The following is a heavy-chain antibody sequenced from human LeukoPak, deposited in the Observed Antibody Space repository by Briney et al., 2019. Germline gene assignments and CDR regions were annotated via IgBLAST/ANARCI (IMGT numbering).Heavy chain of an antibody. D-gene: IGHD3-3*01. V-gene: IGHV4-4*07. J-gene: IGHJ5*02. Sequence: SETLSLTCTVAGGSISSYYWSWIRQPAGKGLEWLGRIYTSGSTNYNPSLKSRVTMSVDTSKNQFSLKLSSVTAADTAVYYCARDYGTYYDFWSGYYKGNWFDPWGQGTLVTVSS. CDR1: GGSISSYY. CDR2: IYTSGST. CDR3: ARDYGTYYDFWSGYYKGNWFDP.